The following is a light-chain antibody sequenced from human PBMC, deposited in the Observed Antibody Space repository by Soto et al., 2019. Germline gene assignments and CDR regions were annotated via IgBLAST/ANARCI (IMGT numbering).Light chain of an antibody. Sequence: EIVLTQSPATLSLSPGERATLSCRASQSVGSYLAWYQQKPGQAPRLLIYDASNRATGIPARFSGGGSGTDFTLTISSLEPEDLAVYYCQQRSNWPPRITFGQGTRLEIK. V-gene: IGKV3-11*01. J-gene: IGKJ5*01. CDR3: QQRSNWPPRIT. CDR2: DAS. CDR1: QSVGSY.